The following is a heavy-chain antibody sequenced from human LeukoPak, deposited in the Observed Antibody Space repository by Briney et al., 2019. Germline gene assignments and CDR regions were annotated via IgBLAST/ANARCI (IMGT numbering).Heavy chain of an antibody. V-gene: IGHV3-23*01. J-gene: IGHJ3*02. CDR2: ISRNGPT. D-gene: IGHD2-2*03. CDR3: AKGGYFNFEN. Sequence: GGSLRLSCAASGFTFGTHDMQWVRQAPGKGLEWVSGISRNGPTYYSDSVRGRFTISRDNSKDTLYLKMSSLRAEDTAVYYCAKGGYFNFENWGQGTVVSVSS. CDR1: GFTFGTHD.